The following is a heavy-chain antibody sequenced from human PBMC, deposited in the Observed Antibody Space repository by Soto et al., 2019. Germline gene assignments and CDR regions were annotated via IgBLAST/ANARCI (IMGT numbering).Heavy chain of an antibody. CDR2: IYYRGST. V-gene: IGHV4-30-4*01. CDR3: ARRNYYYYAMDV. CDR1: GGSISSGDYY. Sequence: QVQLQESGPGLVKPSQTLSLTCTVSGGSISSGDYYWTWIRQPPGKGLEWIGYIYYRGSTYYNPSLKRRVTISVDTSKNQFSLKLNSVTAADTAVYYCARRNYYYYAMDVWGQGTTVTVSS. J-gene: IGHJ6*02.